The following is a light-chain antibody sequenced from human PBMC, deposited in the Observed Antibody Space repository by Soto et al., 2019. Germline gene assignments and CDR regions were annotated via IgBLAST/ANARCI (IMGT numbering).Light chain of an antibody. CDR1: QSISGN. V-gene: IGKV3-15*01. CDR2: GAS. J-gene: IGKJ4*01. CDR3: QQFNNWPELS. Sequence: EIVMTQSPATLSVSPGERATLSCRASQSISGNLAWYQQKPGQTPRLLIYGASPRAAGIPARFSGSGSGTEFTLTIRSLQSEDFAVYYCQQFNNWPELSFGGGTKVEIK.